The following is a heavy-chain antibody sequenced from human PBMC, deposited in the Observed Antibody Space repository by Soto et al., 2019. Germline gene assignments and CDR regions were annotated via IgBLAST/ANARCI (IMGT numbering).Heavy chain of an antibody. D-gene: IGHD1-20*01. Sequence: PVGSLRLSCASSVFTFSSYSMNCVRHAPGKWLEWVSSISSSSSYIYYADSVKGRFTISRDNAKNSLYLQMNSLRAEDTAVYYCARDYNRRHYYSYGMDVWGQGTTVTVSS. CDR3: ARDYNRRHYYSYGMDV. CDR2: ISSSSSYI. CDR1: VFTFSSYS. V-gene: IGHV3-21*01. J-gene: IGHJ6*02.